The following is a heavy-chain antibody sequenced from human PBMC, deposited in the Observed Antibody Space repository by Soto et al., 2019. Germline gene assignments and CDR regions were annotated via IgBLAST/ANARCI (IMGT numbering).Heavy chain of an antibody. J-gene: IGHJ6*02. D-gene: IGHD1-26*01. CDR1: GYRFSSYW. CDR2: IYPGDSDT. CDR3: ARHSGSYSYYYYGMDV. V-gene: IGHV5-51*01. Sequence: GESLKISCKGSGYRFSSYWIGWVRQMPGKGLEWMGIIYPGDSDTRYSPSFQGQVTISADKSISTAYLQWSSLKASDTAMYYCARHSGSYSYYYYGMDVWGQGTTVTVSS.